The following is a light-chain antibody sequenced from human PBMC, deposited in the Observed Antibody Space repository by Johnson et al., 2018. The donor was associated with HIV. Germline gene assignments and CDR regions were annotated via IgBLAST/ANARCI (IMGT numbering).Light chain of an antibody. J-gene: IGLJ1*01. CDR2: QNN. V-gene: IGLV1-51*02. CDR3: GTWDSSLIVYV. Sequence: QSVLTQPPSVSAAPGQTVTISCSGSSSNVGLNYVSWYQQLPGTAPKLLIYQNNKRPSGIPDRFSGSKSGTSATLGITGLQTGDEADYYCGTWDSSLIVYVFGTGTKVTVL. CDR1: SSNVGLNY.